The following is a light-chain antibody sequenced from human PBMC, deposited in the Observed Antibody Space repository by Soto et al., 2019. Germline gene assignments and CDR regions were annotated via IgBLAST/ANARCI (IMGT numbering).Light chain of an antibody. J-gene: IGKJ1*01. Sequence: DIHMTQSPSSLSASVGYRVTITCQASQDISNYLNWYQQKPGKAPKLLIYDASSLESGVPSRFSGSGSGTAFTLTISSLQPDDFATYYCQQYNSYSWTFGQGTKVDIK. CDR2: DAS. V-gene: IGKV1-5*01. CDR1: QDISNY. CDR3: QQYNSYSWT.